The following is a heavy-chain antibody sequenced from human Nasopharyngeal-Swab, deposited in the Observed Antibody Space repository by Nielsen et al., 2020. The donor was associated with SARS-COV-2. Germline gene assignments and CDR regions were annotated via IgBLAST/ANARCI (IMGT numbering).Heavy chain of an antibody. CDR3: ARDWGPGYSNTWHYLDY. Sequence: GGSLRLSCAASGFTFGYYAMSWFRQAPGKGLEGVSSIRGGGAGTFYADSVQGRFTISRDNSRNTVHLQMNSLRDEDTAIYYCARDWGPGYSNTWHYLDYWGQGTLVTVSS. J-gene: IGHJ4*02. D-gene: IGHD6-13*01. CDR1: GFTFGYYA. V-gene: IGHV3-23*01. CDR2: IRGGGAGT.